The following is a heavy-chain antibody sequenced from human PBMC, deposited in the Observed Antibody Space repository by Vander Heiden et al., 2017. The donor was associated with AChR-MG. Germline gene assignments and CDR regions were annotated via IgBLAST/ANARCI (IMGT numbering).Heavy chain of an antibody. V-gene: IGHV3-33*01. J-gene: IGHJ4*02. CDR1: GFTFNNYA. CDR3: AREELQFFVFDY. Sequence: QVQVVESGGGVVQPGRSLRLSCAASGFTFNNYAMHWVRQAPGKGLEWVAGIWYDGSNKNYADSVKGRFTISRDNSKNTLYLQMNSLRGEDTAIYYCAREELQFFVFDYWGQGTLVTVSS. D-gene: IGHD3-3*01. CDR2: IWYDGSNK.